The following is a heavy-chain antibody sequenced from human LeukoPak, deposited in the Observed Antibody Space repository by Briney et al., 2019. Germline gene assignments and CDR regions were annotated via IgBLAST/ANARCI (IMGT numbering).Heavy chain of an antibody. V-gene: IGHV3-23*01. CDR2: ITGSGGNT. D-gene: IGHD2-15*01. J-gene: IGHJ4*02. CDR3: AKGAYCSGGNCYLGDLDY. CDR1: GFTFNIYA. Sequence: GGSLRLSCAASGFTFNIYAMSWVRQAPGKGLEWVSVITGSGGNTLYADSVKGRFTISRDNSKNTLYLQMNSLRVEDTAVYYCAKGAYCSGGNCYLGDLDYWGQGTLVTVSS.